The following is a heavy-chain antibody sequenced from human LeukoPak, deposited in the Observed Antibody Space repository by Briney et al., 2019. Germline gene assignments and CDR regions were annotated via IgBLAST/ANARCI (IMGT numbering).Heavy chain of an antibody. CDR2: ISAYNGNT. D-gene: IGHD4-17*01. CDR1: GYTFTSYG. CDR3: ARGDYGDYVKLYFDY. V-gene: IGHV1-18*01. J-gene: IGHJ4*02. Sequence: ASVKVSCKASGYTFTSYGISWVRQAPGQGLEGMGWISAYNGNTNYAQKLQGRVTMTTDTSTSTAYMELRSLRSDDTAVYYCARGDYGDYVKLYFDYWGQGTLVTVSS.